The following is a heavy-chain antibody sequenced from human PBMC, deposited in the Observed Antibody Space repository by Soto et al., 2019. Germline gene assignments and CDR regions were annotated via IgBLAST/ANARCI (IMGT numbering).Heavy chain of an antibody. J-gene: IGHJ4*02. CDR2: ISYDGSNQ. V-gene: IGHV3-30*18. Sequence: RGSLRLSCAASGFTFNIYGMHWVRQAPDKGLEWVALISYDGSNQYYADSVKGRFTISRDNSKNTLFLQMNSLRADDTAVYYCAKDQASGQGSFDSWGQGTLVTVSS. CDR1: GFTFNIYG. CDR3: AKDQASGQGSFDS.